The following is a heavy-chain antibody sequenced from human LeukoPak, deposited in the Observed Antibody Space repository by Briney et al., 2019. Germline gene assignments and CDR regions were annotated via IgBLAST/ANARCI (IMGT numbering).Heavy chain of an antibody. V-gene: IGHV3-7*01. D-gene: IGHD2-2*01. CDR1: GFTFSSYW. CDR3: ARGITMYCSSTSCDDAFDI. CDR2: IKQDGSEK. J-gene: IGHJ3*02. Sequence: GGSLRLSCAASGFTFSSYWMSWVRQAPGKGLEWVANIKQDGSEKYYVDSVKGRFTISRDNAKNSLYLQMNSLRAEDTAVYYCARGITMYCSSTSCDDAFDIWGQGTMVTVSS.